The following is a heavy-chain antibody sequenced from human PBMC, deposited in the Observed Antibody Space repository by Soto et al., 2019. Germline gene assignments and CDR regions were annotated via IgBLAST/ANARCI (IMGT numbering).Heavy chain of an antibody. CDR1: GFSFSGYA. CDR2: MTATGVSI. CDR3: ANDSITYRSSYDLYH. V-gene: IGHV3-23*01. J-gene: IGHJ5*02. D-gene: IGHD6-19*01. Sequence: EVQLLESGGGLVQPGGSLRLSCVASGFSFSGYAMSWVRQAPGKGLVWVSSMTATGVSIYYADSVRGRFTISRDNSKHTLYLQMSSLRAEDTARYYCANDSITYRSSYDLYHWGRGDLVTVSS.